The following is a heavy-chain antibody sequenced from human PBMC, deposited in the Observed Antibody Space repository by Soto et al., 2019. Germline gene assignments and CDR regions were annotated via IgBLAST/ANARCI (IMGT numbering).Heavy chain of an antibody. CDR2: ISGSGGST. Sequence: PGGSLRLSCAASGFTFSSYAMSWVRQAPGKGLEWVSAISGSGGSTYYADSGKGRFTISRDNSKNTLYLQMNSLRDEDTAVYYCAKMCGYSYRYEDLSDYWGQGTLVTVSS. J-gene: IGHJ4*02. CDR1: GFTFSSYA. V-gene: IGHV3-23*01. CDR3: AKMCGYSYRYEDLSDY. D-gene: IGHD5-18*01.